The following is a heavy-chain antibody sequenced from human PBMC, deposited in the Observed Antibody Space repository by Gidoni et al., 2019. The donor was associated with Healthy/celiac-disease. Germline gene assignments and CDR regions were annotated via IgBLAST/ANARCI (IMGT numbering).Heavy chain of an antibody. D-gene: IGHD4-17*01. CDR3: ARDHYGDYDDPEIDAFDI. CDR2: IWYDGSNK. J-gene: IGHJ3*02. V-gene: IGHV3-33*01. Sequence: QVQLVESGGGVVQPGRSLRLSCAASGFTFSSYGMHGVRQAPGKGLEWVAVIWYDGSNKYYADSVKGRFTISRDNSKNTLYLQMNSLRAEDTAVYYCARDHYGDYDDPEIDAFDIWGQGTMVTVSS. CDR1: GFTFSSYG.